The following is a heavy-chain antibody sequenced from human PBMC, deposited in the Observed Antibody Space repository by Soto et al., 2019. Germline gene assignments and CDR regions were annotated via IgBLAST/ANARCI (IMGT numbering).Heavy chain of an antibody. CDR1: GGSISSSRYY. CDR3: TNSNWFDP. Sequence: SETLSLTCTVSGGSISSSRYYWGWIRQPPGKGLEWIGRIYYSGSTYYNPSLKSRVTISVDTSKNQFSLKLGSVTAADTAVYYCTNSNWFDPWGQGTLVTVSS. D-gene: IGHD3-10*01. CDR2: IYYSGST. J-gene: IGHJ5*02. V-gene: IGHV4-39*01.